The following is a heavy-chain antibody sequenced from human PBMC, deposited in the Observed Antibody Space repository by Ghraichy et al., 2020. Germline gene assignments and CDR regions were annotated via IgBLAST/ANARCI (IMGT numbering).Heavy chain of an antibody. CDR3: ARGPRGGHFDL. D-gene: IGHD3-10*01. V-gene: IGHV3-30-3*01. Sequence: GGSLRLSCAASGFTFSSYAMNWVRQAPGKGLEWVVVISYDGSNKYYADSVKGRFSISRDNSKNTLDLQMNSLRPEDTAVYYCARGPRGGHFDLWGRGTLVTVSS. CDR2: ISYDGSNK. J-gene: IGHJ2*01. CDR1: GFTFSSYA.